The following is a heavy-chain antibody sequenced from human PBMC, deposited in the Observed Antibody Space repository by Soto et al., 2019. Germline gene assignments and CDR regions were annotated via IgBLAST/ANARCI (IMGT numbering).Heavy chain of an antibody. CDR2: IYYSGST. V-gene: IGHV4-39*01. CDR1: GGSISSSSYY. D-gene: IGHD2-15*01. J-gene: IGHJ4*02. CDR3: ASDLGYCSGGRCYSGSMFLDY. Sequence: SETLSLTCTVSGGSISSSSYYWGWIRQPPGKGLEWIGSIYYSGSTYYNPSLKSRVTISVDTSKNQFSLKLSSVTAADTAVYYCASDLGYCSGGRCYSGSMFLDYWGQGTLVTVSS.